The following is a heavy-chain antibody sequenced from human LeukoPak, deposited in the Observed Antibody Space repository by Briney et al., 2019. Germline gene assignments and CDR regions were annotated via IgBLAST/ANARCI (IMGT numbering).Heavy chain of an antibody. D-gene: IGHD6-13*01. CDR1: GFTFDDYA. CDR2: ISWNSGSI. CDR3: AKDKGYIGEDAFDI. Sequence: GGSLRLSCAASGFTFDDYAMHWVWQAPGKGLEWVSGISWNSGSIGYADSVKGRFTISRDNARNSLYLQMNILRAEDTALYYCAKDKGYIGEDAFDIWGQGTMVTVSS. J-gene: IGHJ3*02. V-gene: IGHV3-9*01.